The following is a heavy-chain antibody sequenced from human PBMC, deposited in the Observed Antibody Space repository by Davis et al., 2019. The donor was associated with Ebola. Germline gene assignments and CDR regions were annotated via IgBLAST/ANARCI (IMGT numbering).Heavy chain of an antibody. J-gene: IGHJ4*02. CDR1: GGTFSGSG. D-gene: IGHD6-13*01. CDR3: ASRPRRAAVGDH. V-gene: IGHV1-69*13. Sequence: SVKVSCKASGGTFSGSGVSWVRQAPGQGLEWMGGIVPVFKTANYAQKFQGSVTITADESTNTAYMELRSLRSEDTAMYYCASRPRRAAVGDHWGQGTRVTVSS. CDR2: IVPVFKTA.